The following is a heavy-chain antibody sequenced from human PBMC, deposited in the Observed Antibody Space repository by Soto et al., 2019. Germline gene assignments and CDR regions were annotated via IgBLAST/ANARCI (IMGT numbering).Heavy chain of an antibody. CDR3: ARHKRDLRFLEWSYYFDS. CDR1: GFTFSTYA. CDR2: ISYDGSNK. D-gene: IGHD3-3*01. Sequence: QVQLVESGGGVVQPGRSLRLSCAASGFTFSTYAMHWVRQAPGKGLEWVAVISYDGSNKYYTDSVKGRFTISRDNYKNTLYLQMNRLRAEDTAVYYCARHKRDLRFLEWSYYFDSWGQGTLVTVSS. J-gene: IGHJ4*02. V-gene: IGHV3-30-3*01.